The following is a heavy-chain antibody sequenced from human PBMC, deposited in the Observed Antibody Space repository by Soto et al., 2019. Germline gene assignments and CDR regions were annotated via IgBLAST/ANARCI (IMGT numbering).Heavy chain of an antibody. J-gene: IGHJ4*01. CDR2: ISSSGSTI. D-gene: IGHD2-21*02. CDR3: ATRLAATVVTPRLLY. V-gene: IGHV3-11*01. CDR1: WFTFGDLY. Sequence: WGLLRNPWSAAWFTFGDLYNSRIRQKPRKGLEWVSYISSSGSTIYYADSVKGRFTVSRDNSKNTLYLQMNSLRAEDTAFYYCATRLAATVVTPRLLYWGHGILVTVSS.